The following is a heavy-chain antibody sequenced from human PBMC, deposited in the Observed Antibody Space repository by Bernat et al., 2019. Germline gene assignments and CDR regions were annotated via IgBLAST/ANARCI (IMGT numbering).Heavy chain of an antibody. J-gene: IGHJ6*03. CDR2: ISGSGGST. CDR1: GFTFSSYA. Sequence: EVQLVESGGGLVQPGGSLRLSCAASGFTFSSYAMSWVRQAPGKGLEWVSAISGSGGSTYYADSVKGRFTISRDNSKNTLYLQMNSLRAEDTAVYYCAKDFIFLLEPSDYYMDVWGKGTTVTVSS. V-gene: IGHV3-23*04. CDR3: AKDFIFLLEPSDYYMDV. D-gene: IGHD1-1*01.